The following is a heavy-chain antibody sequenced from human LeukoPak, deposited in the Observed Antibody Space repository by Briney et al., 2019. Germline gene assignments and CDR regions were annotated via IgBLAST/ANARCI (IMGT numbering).Heavy chain of an antibody. J-gene: IGHJ4*02. V-gene: IGHV3-23*01. CDR1: GFTFSNYA. D-gene: IGHD2-15*01. Sequence: GGSLRLSCAASGFTFSNYAMNWVRQAPGKGLEWVSAVSGSGGRTYYGDCVKGRFTISRDNAKNSLYLQMNSLRAEDTAVYCCARAPPEAVTAARIPPKKFHYWGQGTLVTVSS. CDR2: VSGSGGRT. CDR3: ARAPPEAVTAARIPPKKFHY.